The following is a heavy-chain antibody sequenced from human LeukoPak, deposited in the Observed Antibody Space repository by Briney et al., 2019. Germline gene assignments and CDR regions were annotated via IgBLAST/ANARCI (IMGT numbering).Heavy chain of an antibody. CDR3: AKDNHRSFDP. CDR2: ISWNSGSI. V-gene: IGHV3-9*01. Sequence: PGGSLRLSCAASGFTFDDYAMHWVRQAPGKGLEWVSGISWNSGSIGYADSVKGRFTISRDNAKNSLYLQMNSLRAEDTALYYCAKDNHRSFDPWGQGTLVTASS. J-gene: IGHJ5*02. CDR1: GFTFDDYA.